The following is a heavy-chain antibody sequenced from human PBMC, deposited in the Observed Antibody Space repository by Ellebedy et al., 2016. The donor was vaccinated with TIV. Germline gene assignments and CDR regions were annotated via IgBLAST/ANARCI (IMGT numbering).Heavy chain of an antibody. CDR2: ISAYNGNT. V-gene: IGHV1-18*01. Sequence: AASVKVSCKAAGYTFTSYGISWVRQAPGQGLEWMGWISAYNGNTNYAQKLQGRVTMTTDTSTSTAYMELWSLRSDDTAVFYCARDKAAYHASGRAARYYYGMDVWGQGTTVTVSS. J-gene: IGHJ6*02. CDR3: ARDKAAYHASGRAARYYYGMDV. CDR1: GYTFTSYG. D-gene: IGHD3-10*01.